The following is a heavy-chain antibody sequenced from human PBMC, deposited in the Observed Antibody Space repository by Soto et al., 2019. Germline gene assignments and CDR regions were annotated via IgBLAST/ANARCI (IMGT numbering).Heavy chain of an antibody. CDR1: GGSMRRYY. D-gene: IGHD6-13*01. V-gene: IGHV4-59*01. CDR3: AREGSSTWSGDYGMDV. J-gene: IGHJ6*02. CDR2: IYWSGST. Sequence: QVHLQESGPGLVKPSETLSLTCTVSGGSMRRYYWNWIRQPPGKGLEWIGYIYWSGSTTSNPSLKSRVTMSVGTSNSQFSLKLNSVTAADTAVYYCAREGSSTWSGDYGMDVWGQGTTVTVSS.